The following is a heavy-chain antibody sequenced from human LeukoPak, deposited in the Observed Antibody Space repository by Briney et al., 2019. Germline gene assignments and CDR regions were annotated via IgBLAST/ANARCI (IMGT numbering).Heavy chain of an antibody. CDR1: GGTISSYY. CDR3: ARANFVEHNTAFFV. Sequence: PSETLSLTCTVSGGTISSYYWSWIRQPPGKGLEWIGYIYYSGTTNYNPSLKSRVTISVDTSKNQFSLRLSSVNAADTAVYYSARANFVEHNTAFFVWGQGTLVTVSS. D-gene: IGHD1-7*01. J-gene: IGHJ4*02. V-gene: IGHV4-59*01. CDR2: IYYSGTT.